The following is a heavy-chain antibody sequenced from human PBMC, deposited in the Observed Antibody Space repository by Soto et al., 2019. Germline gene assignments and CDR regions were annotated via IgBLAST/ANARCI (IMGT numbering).Heavy chain of an antibody. CDR2: ISNSGGNT. CDR3: SKGRAAGDACLHWYVDL. V-gene: IGHV3-23*01. CDR1: GFTFSGYA. J-gene: IGHJ2*01. Sequence: EVQLLESGGGMVQPGGSLRLSCAASGFTFSGYAMSWVRQAPGKGLEWVSGISNSGGNTYYADSVKGRFSIARDNSKSTLYLQLNSRRAEDTAIYYCSKGRAAGDACLHWYVDLWGRGTLVTVSS. D-gene: IGHD2-21*01.